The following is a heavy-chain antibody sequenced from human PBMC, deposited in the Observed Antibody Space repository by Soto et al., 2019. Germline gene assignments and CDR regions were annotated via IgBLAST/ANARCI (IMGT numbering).Heavy chain of an antibody. CDR2: ISAYNGNT. CDR1: GYTFTSYG. D-gene: IGHD6-19*01. Sequence: GASVKVSCKASGYTFTSYGISWVRQAPGQGLEWMGWISAYNGNTNYAQKLQGRVTMTTDTSTSTAYMELRSLRSDDTAVYYCARERRSGWYYYYYGMDVWGQGTTVTVSS. V-gene: IGHV1-18*04. CDR3: ARERRSGWYYYYYGMDV. J-gene: IGHJ6*02.